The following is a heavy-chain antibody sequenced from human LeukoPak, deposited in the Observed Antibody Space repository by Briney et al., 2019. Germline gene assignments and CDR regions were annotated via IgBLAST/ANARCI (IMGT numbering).Heavy chain of an antibody. Sequence: PSETLSLTCTVSGGSISSGSYYWRWIRQPAGKGLEWIGRIYTSGSTNYNPSLKSRVTISVDTTKNQFSLKLSSVTAADTAVYYCARDAAAADYYFDYWGQGTLVTVSS. J-gene: IGHJ4*02. V-gene: IGHV4-61*02. D-gene: IGHD2-2*01. CDR2: IYTSGST. CDR1: GGSISSGSYY. CDR3: ARDAAAADYYFDY.